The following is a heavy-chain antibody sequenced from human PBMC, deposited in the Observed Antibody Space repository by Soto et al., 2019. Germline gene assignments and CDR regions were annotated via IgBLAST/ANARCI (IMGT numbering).Heavy chain of an antibody. CDR3: ARAYYYDFWSGYYPSYYYGMDV. CDR2: ISAYNGNT. J-gene: IGHJ6*02. CDR1: GYTFTSYG. Sequence: GASVKVSCKVSGYTFTSYGISWVRQAPGQGLEWMGWISAYNGNTNYAQKLQGRVTMTTDTSTGTAYMELRSLRSDDTAVYYCARAYYYDFWSGYYPSYYYGMDVWGQGTTVTVSS. V-gene: IGHV1-18*04. D-gene: IGHD3-3*01.